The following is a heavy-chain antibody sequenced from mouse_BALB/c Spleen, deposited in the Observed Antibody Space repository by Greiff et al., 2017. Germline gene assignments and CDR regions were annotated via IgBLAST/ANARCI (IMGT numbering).Heavy chain of an antibody. Sequence: EVQLVESGPELVKPGASVKISCKASGYSFTGYYMHWVKQSHVKSLEWIGRINPYNGATSYNQNFKDKASLTVDKSSSTAYMELHSLTSEDSAVYYCARGDYRYEGSYFDYWGQGTTLTVSS. J-gene: IGHJ2*01. CDR2: INPYNGAT. D-gene: IGHD2-14*01. CDR1: GYSFTGYY. CDR3: ARGDYRYEGSYFDY. V-gene: IGHV1-31*01.